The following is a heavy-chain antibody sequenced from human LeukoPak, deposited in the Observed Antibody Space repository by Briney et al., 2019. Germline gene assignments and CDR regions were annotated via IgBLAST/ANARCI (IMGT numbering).Heavy chain of an antibody. CDR2: IYSSGST. D-gene: IGHD4-23*01. V-gene: IGHV4-4*07. CDR3: ARGGKATVVTM. Sequence: SETLSLTCTVSGGSINSYYWSWIRQPAGKGLEWIGRIYSSGSTNYNPSLKSRVSMSVDTSKNQFSLELTSVTAADTAVYYCARGGKATVVTMWGQGILVTVSS. CDR1: GGSINSYY. J-gene: IGHJ4*02.